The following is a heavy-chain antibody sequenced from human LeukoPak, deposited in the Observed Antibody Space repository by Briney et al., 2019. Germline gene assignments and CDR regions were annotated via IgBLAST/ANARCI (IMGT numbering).Heavy chain of an antibody. CDR1: GFTFSSYA. D-gene: IGHD6-13*01. CDR3: ARGPLIAAAGTW. Sequence: GGSLRLSCAASGFTFSSYAMSWVRQAPGKGLEWVSVISPSGGSTYYADSVKGRFTISRDNSKNTLYLQMNSLRAEDTAVYYCARGPLIAAAGTWWGQGTLVTVSS. CDR2: ISPSGGST. J-gene: IGHJ4*02. V-gene: IGHV3-23*01.